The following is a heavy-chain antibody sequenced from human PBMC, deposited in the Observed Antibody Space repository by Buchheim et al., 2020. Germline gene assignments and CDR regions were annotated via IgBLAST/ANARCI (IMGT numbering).Heavy chain of an antibody. J-gene: IGHJ5*02. CDR2: INEDGTEK. CDR3: AKHSIP. V-gene: IGHV3-7*03. CDR1: GFTFRNYW. Sequence: EVYLVESGGGLVQPGGSLRLSCAASGFTFRNYWMNWVRQAPGKGLEWVANINEDGTEKYYVDSVKGRFTISRENARSSVTVQMSSLRVEDTAVYYCAKHSIPWGQGT. D-gene: IGHD2/OR15-2a*01.